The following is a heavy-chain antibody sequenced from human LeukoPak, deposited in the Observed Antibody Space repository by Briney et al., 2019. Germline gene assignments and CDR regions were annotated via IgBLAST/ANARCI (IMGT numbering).Heavy chain of an antibody. Sequence: GRSLRLSCAASGFTFGSYGIYWVRQAPGKGLEWVAGIRYDGSDRSYADPVKGRFTISRDNSKNTVDLQMNSLRAEDTAVYYCARSSSSYNWFDPWGQGTLVTVSS. CDR2: IRYDGSDR. CDR3: ARSSSSYNWFDP. D-gene: IGHD6-6*01. J-gene: IGHJ5*02. V-gene: IGHV3-33*01. CDR1: GFTFGSYG.